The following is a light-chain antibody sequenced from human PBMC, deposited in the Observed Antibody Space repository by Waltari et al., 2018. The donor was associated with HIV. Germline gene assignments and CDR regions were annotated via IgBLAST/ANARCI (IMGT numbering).Light chain of an antibody. CDR1: SGPIASTY. Sequence: NLLLTQPHSVSESPGKTVTISCTGSSGPIASTYVQWYQQRPGSAPTTVIFEDNQRSSGVPDRFSGSIDSSSNSASLTISRLKTEDEADYYCQSFDGITAVFGGGTKLTVL. CDR3: QSFDGITAV. V-gene: IGLV6-57*02. CDR2: EDN. J-gene: IGLJ3*02.